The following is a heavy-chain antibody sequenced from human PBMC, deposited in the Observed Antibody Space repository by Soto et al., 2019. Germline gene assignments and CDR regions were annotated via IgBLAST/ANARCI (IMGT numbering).Heavy chain of an antibody. J-gene: IGHJ5*02. CDR2: INAGNGNT. Sequence: ASVKVSCKASGYTFTSYAMHCARQSPGQRLEWMGWINAGNGNTKYSQKFQGRVTITRDTSASTAYMELSSLRSEDTAVYYCARDEPYGLGHHNWFDPWGQGTLVTVSS. V-gene: IGHV1-3*01. D-gene: IGHD4-17*01. CDR3: ARDEPYGLGHHNWFDP. CDR1: GYTFTSYA.